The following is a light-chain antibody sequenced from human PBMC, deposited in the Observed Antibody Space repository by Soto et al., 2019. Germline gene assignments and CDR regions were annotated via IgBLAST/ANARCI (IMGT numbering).Light chain of an antibody. J-gene: IGLJ3*02. Sequence: SYELTQPPSVSVAPGQTARITCGGNKIGSKSVHWYQQKPGQAPVLVVYDDSDRPSGIPERFSGSTSGNTATLTISGVEAGDEADYYCQVWDSSSDWVFGGGTKLTVL. CDR3: QVWDSSSDWV. V-gene: IGLV3-21*02. CDR2: DDS. CDR1: KIGSKS.